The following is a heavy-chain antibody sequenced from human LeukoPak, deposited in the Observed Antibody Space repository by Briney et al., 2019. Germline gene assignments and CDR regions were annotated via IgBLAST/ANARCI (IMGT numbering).Heavy chain of an antibody. CDR2: IWYDGSNK. Sequence: GGSLRLSCAASGFTFSSYGMHWVRQAPGKGLEWVAVIWYDGSNKYYADSVKGRFTISRDNSKNTLYLQMNSLRAKDTAVYYCAKDTVTTGFDYWGQGTLVTVSS. D-gene: IGHD4-11*01. V-gene: IGHV3-33*06. CDR1: GFTFSSYG. CDR3: AKDTVTTGFDY. J-gene: IGHJ4*02.